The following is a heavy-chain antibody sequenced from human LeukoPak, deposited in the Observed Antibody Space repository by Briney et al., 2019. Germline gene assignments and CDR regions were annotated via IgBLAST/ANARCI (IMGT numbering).Heavy chain of an antibody. CDR1: GGSISSGGYY. CDR3: ASCALSGSYSFDY. D-gene: IGHD1-26*01. J-gene: IGHJ4*02. Sequence: SETLSLTCTVSGGSISSGGYYWSWIRQHPGKGLEWIGYIYYSGSTYYNPSLKSRVTISVDTSKNQFSLKLSSVIAADTAVYYCASCALSGSYSFDYWGQGTLVTVSS. CDR2: IYYSGST. V-gene: IGHV4-31*03.